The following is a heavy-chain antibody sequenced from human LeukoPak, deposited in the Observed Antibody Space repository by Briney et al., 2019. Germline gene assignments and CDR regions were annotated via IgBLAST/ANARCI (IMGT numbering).Heavy chain of an antibody. CDR3: ARSARVEPGTGYYFDS. D-gene: IGHD2-15*01. V-gene: IGHV4-4*07. J-gene: IGHJ4*02. CDR1: GGSINGYF. Sequence: SETLSLTCTVSGGSINGYFWSWMRQPAGKGLEWIGRILTNGNTDYNPSLNSRVTMSMDTSRNQFSLKLRSVSAADTAVYYCARSARVEPGTGYYFDSWGRGTLVTVPS. CDR2: ILTNGNT.